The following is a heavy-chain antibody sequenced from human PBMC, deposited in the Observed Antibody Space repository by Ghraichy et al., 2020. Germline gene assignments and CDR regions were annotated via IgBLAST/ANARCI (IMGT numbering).Heavy chain of an antibody. D-gene: IGHD1-14*01. J-gene: IGHJ3*02. CDR3: ARDPLPPLSSDAVDI. V-gene: IGHV3-53*01. Sequence: GRFTISRDNSKNTLYLQMDSLRAEDTALYYCARDPLPPLSSDAVDIWGQGTMVTVSS.